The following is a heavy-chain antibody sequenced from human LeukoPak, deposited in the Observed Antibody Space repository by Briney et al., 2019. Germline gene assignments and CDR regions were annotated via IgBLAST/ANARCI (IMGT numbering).Heavy chain of an antibody. CDR3: AKDGDENYFDY. J-gene: IGHJ4*02. CDR2: ISWDGGST. Sequence: PGGSLRLSCAASGFTFDDYTMHWVRQAPGKGLEWVSLISWDGGSTYYADSVKGRFTISRDNSKNSLYLQMNSLRAEDTAVYYCAKDGDENYFDYWGQGTLVTVSS. D-gene: IGHD5-24*01. CDR1: GFTFDDYT. V-gene: IGHV3-43*01.